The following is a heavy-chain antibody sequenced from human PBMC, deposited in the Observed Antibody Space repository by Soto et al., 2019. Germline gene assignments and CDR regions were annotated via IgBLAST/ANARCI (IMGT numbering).Heavy chain of an antibody. CDR2: VSTYNGDT. CDR3: ARDVVPTYDF. CDR1: GYSFSTYN. Sequence: QVQLVQPGPEVRNPGASVRVSCKAYGYSFSTYNLFWVRQAPGQGLQWMGWVSTYNGDTTYAQKFQGRVFMTTDTSTSTAYMELRGLTSDDTAVYYCARDVVPTYDFWGQGTLVTVSS. V-gene: IGHV1-18*04. J-gene: IGHJ4*02. D-gene: IGHD1-1*01.